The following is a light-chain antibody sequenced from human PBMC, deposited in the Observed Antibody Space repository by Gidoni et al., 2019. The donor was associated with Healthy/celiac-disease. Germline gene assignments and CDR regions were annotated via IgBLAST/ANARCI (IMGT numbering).Light chain of an antibody. V-gene: IGLV2-23*01. Sequence: QSALTQPASVSGSPGQSITIPCTGTSSDVGSYNLASWSQQHPGKAPKLMIYEGSKRPSGVSIRFSGSKSGNTPSLTISGLQAEDAADYYCCSYAGSSTWVFGTGTTVTVL. CDR1: SSDVGSYNL. CDR2: EGS. J-gene: IGLJ1*01. CDR3: CSYAGSSTWV.